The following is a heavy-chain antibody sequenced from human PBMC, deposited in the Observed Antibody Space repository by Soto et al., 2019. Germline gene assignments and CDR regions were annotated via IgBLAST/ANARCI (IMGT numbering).Heavy chain of an antibody. CDR1: GGSFSGYY. D-gene: IGHD3-10*01. V-gene: IGHV4-34*01. Sequence: SETLSLTCAVYGGSFSGYYWSWIRQPPGKGLEWIGEINHSGSTNYNPSLKSRVTISVDTSKNQFSLKLSSVTAADTAVYYCASRRSGSNGSGSYYKIHYGMDVWGQGTTVTVS. CDR2: INHSGST. J-gene: IGHJ6*02. CDR3: ASRRSGSNGSGSYYKIHYGMDV.